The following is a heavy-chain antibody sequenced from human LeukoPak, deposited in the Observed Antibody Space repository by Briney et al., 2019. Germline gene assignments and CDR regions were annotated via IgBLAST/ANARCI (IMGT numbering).Heavy chain of an antibody. Sequence: GGSLRLSCAASGFTVSNNYMNWVRQAPGKGLEWVSVIYSGGSTSYADSVKGRFTISRDNAKTSLYLQMNSLRAEDTAVYYCARDRAYYDSSGYYGDFDYWGQGTLVTVSS. CDR2: IYSGGST. V-gene: IGHV3-66*01. CDR3: ARDRAYYDSSGYYGDFDY. CDR1: GFTVSNNY. J-gene: IGHJ4*02. D-gene: IGHD3-22*01.